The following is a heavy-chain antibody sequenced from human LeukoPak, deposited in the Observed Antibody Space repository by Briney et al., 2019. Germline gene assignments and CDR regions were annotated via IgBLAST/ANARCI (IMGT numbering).Heavy chain of an antibody. J-gene: IGHJ4*02. V-gene: IGHV5-51*01. CDR1: GYRFTDHW. Sequence: GESLKISCKGSGYRFTDHWIAWVRQMPGKGLECMGIINPVDSGTRYSPSFQGQVTISVDKSITTASLQWSSLRASDTAMYYCARQGSSTTSWQTIDYWGQGTLVSVSS. D-gene: IGHD2-2*01. CDR3: ARQGSSTTSWQTIDY. CDR2: INPVDSGT.